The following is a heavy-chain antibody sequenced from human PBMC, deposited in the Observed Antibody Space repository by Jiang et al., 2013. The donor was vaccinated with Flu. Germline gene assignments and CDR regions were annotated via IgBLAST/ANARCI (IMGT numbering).Heavy chain of an antibody. V-gene: IGHV3-7*03. CDR3: VRDLTYPPGY. Sequence: QLVESGGGLVQPGGSLRLSCATSGFTFSNFWMSWVRQAPGKGLEWVANIKKDGSEKHHADSVKGRFTISRDNAKNSLHLQMNSLRAEDTAVYYCVRDLTYPPGYWGQGTLVTVSS. J-gene: IGHJ4*02. CDR1: GFTFSNFW. CDR2: IKKDGSEK. D-gene: IGHD2-2*02.